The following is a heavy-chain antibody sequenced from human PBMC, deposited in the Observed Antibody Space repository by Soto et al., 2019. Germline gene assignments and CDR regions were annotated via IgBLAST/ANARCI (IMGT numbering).Heavy chain of an antibody. CDR1: GGSISSYY. J-gene: IGHJ5*02. CDR2: IYYSGST. CDR3: ARDRDFWSNGWFDP. D-gene: IGHD3-3*01. V-gene: IGHV4-59*01. Sequence: QVQLQESGPGLVKPSETLSLTCTVSGGSISSYYWSWIRQPPGKGLEWIGYIYYSGSTNYNPSLKSRVTISVDTSKNHFALKLSSVTAADTAVYYCARDRDFWSNGWFDPWGQGTLVTVSS.